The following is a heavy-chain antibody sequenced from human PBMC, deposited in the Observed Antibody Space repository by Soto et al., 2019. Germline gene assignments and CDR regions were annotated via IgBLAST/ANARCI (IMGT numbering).Heavy chain of an antibody. D-gene: IGHD6-13*01. CDR3: ARDAAAGLNDY. V-gene: IGHV1-18*01. CDR2: ISAYNGNT. J-gene: IGHJ4*02. Sequence: QVQLVQSGAEVKKPGASVKVSCKASGYTFTSYGISWVRQAPGQGLEWMGWISAYNGNTKYAQKFQDRLTMTTDTSTRTAYMEVRSLRSDATAVYYCARDAAAGLNDYWGQGTLVTVSS. CDR1: GYTFTSYG.